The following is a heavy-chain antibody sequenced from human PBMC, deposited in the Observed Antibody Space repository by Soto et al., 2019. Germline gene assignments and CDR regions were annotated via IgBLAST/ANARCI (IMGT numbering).Heavy chain of an antibody. CDR2: VNPSGGHT. J-gene: IGHJ4*02. CDR1: GDTFTDYY. V-gene: IGHV1-46*01. CDR3: ARGGHVVVVTAALDY. Sequence: QVQLMQSGAEVKKPGASVKVSCKASGDTFTDYYIHWVRQAPGQGLEWMGTVNPSGGHTTYAQHCLRRVAMTRDTSTSTLYMELTSLTSDDTAIYYCARGGHVVVVTAALDYWGQGTLVTGSS. D-gene: IGHD2-21*02.